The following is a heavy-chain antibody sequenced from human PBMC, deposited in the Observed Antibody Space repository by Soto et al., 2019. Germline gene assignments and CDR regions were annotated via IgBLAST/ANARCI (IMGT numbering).Heavy chain of an antibody. CDR3: ARDRRITIFGVVIITPKAPSYYYGMDV. J-gene: IGHJ6*02. CDR2: IYHSGST. V-gene: IGHV4-4*02. D-gene: IGHD3-3*01. CDR1: GGSISSSNW. Sequence: LSLTCAVSGGSISSSNWWSWVRQPPGKGLEWIGEIYHSGSTNYNPSLKSRVTISVDKSKNQFSLKLSSVTAADTAVYYCARDRRITIFGVVIITPKAPSYYYGMDVWGQGTTVTVSS.